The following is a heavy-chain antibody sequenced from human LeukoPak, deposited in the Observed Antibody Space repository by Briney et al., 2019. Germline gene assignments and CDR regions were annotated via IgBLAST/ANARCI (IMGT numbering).Heavy chain of an antibody. J-gene: IGHJ4*02. CDR3: ARGPRYGESGYALGPY. CDR1: GYTFTSYY. V-gene: IGHV1-2*02. Sequence: GASVKVSCKASGYTFTSYYIHWMRQAPGQGLEWVGWINPNSGGSHYARRFQGRVTMTSDTSINTGYMELTRLTTDDTAVYYCARGPRYGESGYALGPYWGQGTLVTVSS. D-gene: IGHD5-12*01. CDR2: INPNSGGS.